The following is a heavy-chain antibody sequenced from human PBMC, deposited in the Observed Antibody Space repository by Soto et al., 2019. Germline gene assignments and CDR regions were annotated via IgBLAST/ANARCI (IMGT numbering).Heavy chain of an antibody. V-gene: IGHV1-2*02. CDR3: AREGATRRPSRPAIGWLDS. J-gene: IGHJ5*01. D-gene: IGHD2-2*02. CDR1: GYTFSGYH. CDR2: INVYNGEI. Sequence: QVHLVQSGAEVKTPGASVKVSCKASGYTFSGYHMHWVRQAPGQGLEWMGWINVYNGEIKIAQKFQGRVAMTRETSITTAYVELSRLRFDDTAVYFCAREGATRRPSRPAIGWLDSWGQGTLVNVSS.